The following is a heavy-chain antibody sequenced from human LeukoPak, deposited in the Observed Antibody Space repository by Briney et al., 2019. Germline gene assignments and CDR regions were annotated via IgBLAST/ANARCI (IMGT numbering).Heavy chain of an antibody. CDR2: NSGSGGST. Sequence: PGGSLRLSCAASGFTFSSFAMSWVRQAPGQGLEWVSGNSGSGGSTYYADSVGGRFTISRDNSKNTLYLQMNSLRGEDTAVYYCAKDREGTIADYFDYWGQGTLVTVSS. D-gene: IGHD1-7*01. J-gene: IGHJ4*02. V-gene: IGHV3-23*01. CDR1: GFTFSSFA. CDR3: AKDREGTIADYFDY.